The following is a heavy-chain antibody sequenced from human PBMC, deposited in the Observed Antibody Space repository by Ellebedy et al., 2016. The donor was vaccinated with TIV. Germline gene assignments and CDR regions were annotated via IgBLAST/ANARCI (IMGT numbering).Heavy chain of an antibody. CDR1: GFSFSFFW. Sequence: GESLKISXAASGFSFSFFWMDWVRQAPGKGLEWVSAIGSNGIATYYKDSVKGRFTISRDNSKNTLYLQMDSLRAEDTAVYYCAKSGYCSGGRCYVGPSDYWGQGTLVNVSS. J-gene: IGHJ4*02. CDR2: IGSNGIAT. CDR3: AKSGYCSGGRCYVGPSDY. D-gene: IGHD2-15*01. V-gene: IGHV3-23*01.